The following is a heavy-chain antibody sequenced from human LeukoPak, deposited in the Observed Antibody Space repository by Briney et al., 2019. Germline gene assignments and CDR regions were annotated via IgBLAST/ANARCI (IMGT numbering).Heavy chain of an antibody. J-gene: IGHJ4*02. D-gene: IGHD4-17*01. CDR1: GGTFSSYA. CDR2: IIPIFGTA. Sequence: SVKVSCKASGGTFSSYAISWVRQAPGQGLEWMGGIIPIFGTANYAQKVQGRVTITADESTSTAYMELSSLRSEDTAVYYCARGTTVTPYYFDYWGQGTLVTVSS. V-gene: IGHV1-69*01. CDR3: ARGTTVTPYYFDY.